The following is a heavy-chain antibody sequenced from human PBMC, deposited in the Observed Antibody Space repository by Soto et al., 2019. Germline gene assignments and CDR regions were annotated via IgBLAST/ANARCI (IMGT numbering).Heavy chain of an antibody. CDR3: ARDAPQVCSGGSCYSEGTDY. Sequence: GASVKVSCKASGGTFSSYTISWVRQAPGQGLEWMGRIIPILGIANYAQKFQGRVTITADKSTSTAYMELSSLRSEDTAVFYCARDAPQVCSGGSCYSEGTDYWGKGTLVTVSS. CDR2: IIPILGIA. J-gene: IGHJ4*02. V-gene: IGHV1-69*04. D-gene: IGHD2-15*01. CDR1: GGTFSSYT.